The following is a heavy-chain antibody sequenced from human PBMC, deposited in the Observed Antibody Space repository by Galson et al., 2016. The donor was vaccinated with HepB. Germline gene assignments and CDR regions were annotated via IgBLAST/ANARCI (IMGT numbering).Heavy chain of an antibody. CDR3: ARGGVIDSSPHYGMDV. CDR2: IYQSGST. Sequence: TLSLTCAVSGGSISSAGYSWSWIRQPPGKGLEWIGYIYQSGSTYYNPSLKSRVTISIDRSKNQFPLKLRSVTAADTAVYYCARGGVIDSSPHYGMDVWGQGTTVTVSS. CDR1: GGSISSAGYS. D-gene: IGHD6-13*01. V-gene: IGHV4-30-2*01. J-gene: IGHJ6*02.